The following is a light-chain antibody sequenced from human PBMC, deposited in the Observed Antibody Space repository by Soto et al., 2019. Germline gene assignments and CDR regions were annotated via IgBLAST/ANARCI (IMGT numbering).Light chain of an antibody. J-gene: IGLJ1*01. CDR3: ATWDDRLSGHV. CDR2: KDD. V-gene: IGLV1-47*01. Sequence: QSVLAQPPSASGTPGQRVTISCSGSGSNIGSHDVYWYQHIPGTAPKLLIQKDDQRPSGVPDRFSDSKSGTSASLAISGLRSEDEGDYYCATWDDRLSGHVFGSGTKLTVL. CDR1: GSNIGSHD.